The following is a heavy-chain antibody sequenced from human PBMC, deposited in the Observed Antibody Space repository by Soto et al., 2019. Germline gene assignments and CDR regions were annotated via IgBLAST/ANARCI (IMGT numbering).Heavy chain of an antibody. CDR3: AKDYGDIWSSDIDY. J-gene: IGHJ4*01. CDR1: GFTFSSYA. CDR2: ISGSGGST. V-gene: IGHV3-23*01. Sequence: GGSLRLSRAASGFTFSSYAISWVPQGPGKGLEWVSDISGSGGSTYYADSVKGPFTISRDNSKNTMYLQMNSLRAEDTAVYFCAKDYGDIWSSDIDYWGQGTLVTVSS. D-gene: IGHD3-3*01.